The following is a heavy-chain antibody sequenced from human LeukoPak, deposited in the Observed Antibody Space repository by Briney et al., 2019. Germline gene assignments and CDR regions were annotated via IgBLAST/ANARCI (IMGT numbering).Heavy chain of an antibody. CDR2: ISSSSSYV. J-gene: IGHJ5*02. CDR3: ARENGDYENWFDP. CDR1: GFTFSSYA. Sequence: GGSLRLSCAASGFTFSSYAMSWVRQAPGKGLEWVSSISSSSSYVYYADSVKGRFTISRDNAKNSLYLQMNSLRAEGTAVYYCARENGDYENWFDPWGQGTLVTVSS. D-gene: IGHD4-17*01. V-gene: IGHV3-21*01.